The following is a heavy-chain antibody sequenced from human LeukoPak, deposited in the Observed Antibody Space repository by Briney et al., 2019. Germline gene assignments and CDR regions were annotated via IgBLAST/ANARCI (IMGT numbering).Heavy chain of an antibody. V-gene: IGHV4-61*02. CDR1: GASISSGSYY. J-gene: IGHJ5*02. CDR2: IYTSGST. Sequence: SQXXSLTCTVSGASISSGSYYWSWIRQPAGKGLEWIGRIYTSGSTNYNPSLKSRVTISVDTSKNQFSLKLSSVTAADTAVFYCAREEPEVGANWFDPWGQGTLVTVSS. D-gene: IGHD1-26*01. CDR3: AREEPEVGANWFDP.